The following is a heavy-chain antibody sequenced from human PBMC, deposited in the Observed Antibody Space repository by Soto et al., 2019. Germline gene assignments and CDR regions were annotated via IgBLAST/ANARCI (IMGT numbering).Heavy chain of an antibody. CDR2: ISGYNRNT. CDR3: ARERQWDPLPY. V-gene: IGHV1-18*01. D-gene: IGHD1-26*01. CDR1: GYTFSNYG. Sequence: QVQLVQSGAEVKKPGASVKVSCRASGYTFSNYGITWMRQAPGRGLEWMGWISGYNRNTNYADKFQDRVTMTTDTSTKTAYLELRTLRSDYTAVYFCARERQWDPLPYWGQGTLITLSS. J-gene: IGHJ4*01.